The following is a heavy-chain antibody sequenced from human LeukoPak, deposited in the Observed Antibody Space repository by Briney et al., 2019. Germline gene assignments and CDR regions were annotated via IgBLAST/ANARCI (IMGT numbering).Heavy chain of an antibody. CDR1: GYTFTSYD. CDR2: MNPNSGNT. CDR3: ARGTTVTPSDY. Sequence: ASVKLSCKASGYTFTSYDINWVRQATGQGLEWMGWMNPNSGNTGYAQKFQGRVTMTRNTSISTAYMEPSSLRSEDTAVYYCARGTTVTPSDYWGQGTLVTVSS. V-gene: IGHV1-8*01. J-gene: IGHJ4*02. D-gene: IGHD4-17*01.